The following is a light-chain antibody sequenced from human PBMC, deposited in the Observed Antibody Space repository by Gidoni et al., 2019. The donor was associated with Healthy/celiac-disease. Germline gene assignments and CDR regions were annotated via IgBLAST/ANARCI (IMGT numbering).Light chain of an antibody. CDR1: KLGDKF. Sequence: SYELTQPPSVSVSPGQTASITSSEDKLGDKFACWDQQKPSQSPVLVIYQASKRHSGIPERFSGSNSGNTATLTISGTQAMDEADYYCQAWDSSTAVVFGGGTKLTVL. CDR2: QAS. V-gene: IGLV3-1*01. CDR3: QAWDSSTAVV. J-gene: IGLJ2*01.